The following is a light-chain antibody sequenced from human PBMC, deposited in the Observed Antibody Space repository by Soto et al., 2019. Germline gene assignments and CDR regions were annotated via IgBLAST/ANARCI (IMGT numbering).Light chain of an antibody. J-gene: IGKJ1*01. Sequence: VMTQSPATLSVSPGEGFTLSCRASQNLGTLYLAWFQQKSGQAPRLVIYSASRRATGIPARFTGSGSGTDLNLTINRVEPEDFAVYFCQQYAGSPRTCGQGTKVDIK. V-gene: IGKV3-20*01. CDR1: QNLGTLY. CDR3: QQYAGSPRT. CDR2: SAS.